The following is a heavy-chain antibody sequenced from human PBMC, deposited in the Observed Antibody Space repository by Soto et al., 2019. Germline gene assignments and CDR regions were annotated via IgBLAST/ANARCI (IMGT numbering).Heavy chain of an antibody. Sequence: PGGSLRPSCAASGFTFSSYEMNWVRQAPGKGLEWVSYISSSGSTIYYADSVKGRFTISRDNAKNSLYLQMNRLRAEDTAVYYCAREKEDEGSSSLRVYYGMDVWGQGTTVTVSS. CDR3: AREKEDEGSSSLRVYYGMDV. J-gene: IGHJ6*02. D-gene: IGHD6-6*01. CDR2: ISSSGSTI. CDR1: GFTFSSYE. V-gene: IGHV3-48*03.